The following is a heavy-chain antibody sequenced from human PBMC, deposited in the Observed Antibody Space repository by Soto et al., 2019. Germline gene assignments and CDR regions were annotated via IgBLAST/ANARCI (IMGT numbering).Heavy chain of an antibody. V-gene: IGHV1-69*13. D-gene: IGHD1-20*01. CDR2: IIPIFGTA. J-gene: IGHJ6*02. Sequence: GASVKVSCKASGGTFSSYAISWVRQAPGQGLEWMGGIIPIFGTANYAQKFQGRVTITADESTSTAYMELSSLRSEDTAVYYCARDGGLITGAHHRTWDYYYYGMDVWGQGTTVTVSS. CDR1: GGTFSSYA. CDR3: ARDGGLITGAHHRTWDYYYYGMDV.